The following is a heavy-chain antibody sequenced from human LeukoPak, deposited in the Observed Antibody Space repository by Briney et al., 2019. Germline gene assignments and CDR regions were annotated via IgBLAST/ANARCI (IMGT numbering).Heavy chain of an antibody. V-gene: IGHV3-30*18. CDR2: ISYDGSNK. D-gene: IGHD1-26*01. CDR1: GFTFSSYG. J-gene: IGHJ4*02. CDR3: AKDSGGSYKSADY. Sequence: GRSLRLSCAASGFTFSSYGMHWVRQAPGKGLEWVAVISYDGSNKYYADSVKGRFTISRDNSKNTLYLQMNSLRAEDTAVYYCAKDSGGSYKSADYWGQGTLVTVSS.